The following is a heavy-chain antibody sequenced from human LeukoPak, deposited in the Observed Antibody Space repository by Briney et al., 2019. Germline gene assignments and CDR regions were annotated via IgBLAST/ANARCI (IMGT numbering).Heavy chain of an antibody. CDR3: ARRDDYGDYLNWFDP. CDR2: IDHSGST. Sequence: SETLSLTCAVYGGSFSASYWNWIRQPPGKGLEWIGEIDHSGSTNYNPSLKSRLTISVDTSKNQFSLNLISVTAADTAVYYCARRDDYGDYLNWFDPWGQGTLVTVSS. CDR1: GGSFSASY. D-gene: IGHD4-17*01. J-gene: IGHJ5*02. V-gene: IGHV4-34*01.